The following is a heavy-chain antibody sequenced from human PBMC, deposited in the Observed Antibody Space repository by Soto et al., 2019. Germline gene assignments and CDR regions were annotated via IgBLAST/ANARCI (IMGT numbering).Heavy chain of an antibody. Sequence: SLRLSCAASVFSFSNYAMHWVRQAPGRGLEWVAVIDYDGSKKFSADSVKGRFTISRDNFRNTLYLEMDSLRAEDTAVYYCVRGCNQLEDADAFDIWGQGTMVTVSS. CDR3: VRGCNQLEDADAFDI. CDR1: VFSFSNYA. V-gene: IGHV3-30*03. CDR2: IDYDGSKK. D-gene: IGHD2-15*01. J-gene: IGHJ3*02.